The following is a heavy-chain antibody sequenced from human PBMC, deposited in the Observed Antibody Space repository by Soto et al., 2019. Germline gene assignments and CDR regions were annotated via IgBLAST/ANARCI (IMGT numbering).Heavy chain of an antibody. D-gene: IGHD6-6*01. CDR3: ARDSSSPADYYYYYGMDV. V-gene: IGHV3-21*01. CDR2: ISSSSSYI. Sequence: GGSLRLSCAASGFTFSSYSMNWVRQAPGKGLEWVSSISSSSSYIYYADSVKGRFTISRDNAKNSLYLQMNSLRAEDTAVYYCARDSSSPADYYYYYGMDVWGQGTTVTVSS. CDR1: GFTFSSYS. J-gene: IGHJ6*02.